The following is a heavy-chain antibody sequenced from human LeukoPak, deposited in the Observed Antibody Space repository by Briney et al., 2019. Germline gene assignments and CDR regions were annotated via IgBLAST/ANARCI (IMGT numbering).Heavy chain of an antibody. CDR3: AKRPCSGRTCYPLEW. CDR2: IIGNGGST. Sequence: GGTLRLTCAASGVTISVAGMNWVRQAPGKGLEWVSAIIGNGGSTYYTDSVQGRFTISRDNSKNTLYLQMNSLRAEDTGVYYCAKRPCSGRTCYPLEWWGQGSLVTVSS. D-gene: IGHD6-19*01. J-gene: IGHJ4*02. V-gene: IGHV3-23*01. CDR1: GVTISVAG.